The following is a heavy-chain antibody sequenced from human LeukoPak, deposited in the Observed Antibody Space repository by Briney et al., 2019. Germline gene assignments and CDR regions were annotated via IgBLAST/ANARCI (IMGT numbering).Heavy chain of an antibody. J-gene: IGHJ3*02. Sequence: GGSLRLSCAASGFTFSSYAMHWVRQAPGKGLEYVSAISSNGGSTYYANSVKGRFTISRDNSKNTLYLQMGSLRAEDMAVYYCAGSDSRAFDIWGQGTMVTVSS. CDR3: AGSDSRAFDI. CDR1: GFTFSSYA. CDR2: ISSNGGST. V-gene: IGHV3-64*01.